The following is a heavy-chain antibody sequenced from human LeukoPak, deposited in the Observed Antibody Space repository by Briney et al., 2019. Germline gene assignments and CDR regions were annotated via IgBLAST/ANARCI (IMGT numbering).Heavy chain of an antibody. V-gene: IGHV3-7*01. Sequence: GGSLRLSCAASGFTFSSYWMSWVRQAPGKGLEWVANIKQDGSEKYYVDSVKGRFTISRDSAKNSLYLQMNSLRAEDTAVYYCARDCSSTTCYWVFDYWGQGTLVTVSS. CDR3: ARDCSSTTCYWVFDY. J-gene: IGHJ4*02. CDR1: GFTFSSYW. CDR2: IKQDGSEK. D-gene: IGHD2-2*01.